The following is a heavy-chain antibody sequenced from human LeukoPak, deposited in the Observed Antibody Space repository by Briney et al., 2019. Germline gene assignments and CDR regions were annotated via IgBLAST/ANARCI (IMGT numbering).Heavy chain of an antibody. J-gene: IGHJ4*02. CDR1: GFTFDDYG. CDR2: ISWNSGSI. Sequence: PGRSLRLSCAASGFTFDDYGMHWVRQAPGKGLEWVSGISWNSGSIGYADSVKGRFTISRDNAKNSLYLQMNSLRAEDMALYYCAKDRYSSGWLIDYWGQGTLVTVSS. D-gene: IGHD6-19*01. CDR3: AKDRYSSGWLIDY. V-gene: IGHV3-9*03.